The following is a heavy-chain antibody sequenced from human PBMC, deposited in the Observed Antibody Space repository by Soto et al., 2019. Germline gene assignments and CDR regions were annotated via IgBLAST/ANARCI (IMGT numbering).Heavy chain of an antibody. CDR2: ISYDGSNK. Sequence: QVQLVESGGCVVQPGRSLRLSCAASGFTFSSYGMHWVRQAPGKGLEWVAVISYDGSNKYYADSVKGRFTISRDNSKSTLYLQMNSLRAEDTAVYYCARDRLQWLRVLDYWGQGTLVTVSS. V-gene: IGHV3-30*03. CDR1: GFTFSSYG. J-gene: IGHJ4*02. CDR3: ARDRLQWLRVLDY. D-gene: IGHD5-12*01.